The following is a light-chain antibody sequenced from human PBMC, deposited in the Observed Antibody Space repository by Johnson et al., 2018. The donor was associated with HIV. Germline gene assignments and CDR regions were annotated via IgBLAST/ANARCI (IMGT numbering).Light chain of an antibody. J-gene: IGLJ1*01. Sequence: QSVLTQPPSVSAAPGQKVTISCSGSSSNIGNNYVSWYQQLPGTAPKLLIYDNNKRPSGIPDRFSGSKSGTSATLDITVLHTGDEADYYCGTWDSSLTPFYLVGTATKLTVL. CDR2: DNN. V-gene: IGLV1-51*01. CDR1: SSNIGNNY. CDR3: GTWDSSLTPFYL.